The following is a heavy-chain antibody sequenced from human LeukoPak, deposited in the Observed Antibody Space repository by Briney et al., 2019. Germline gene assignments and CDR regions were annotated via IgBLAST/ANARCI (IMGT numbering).Heavy chain of an antibody. CDR3: ANTLRSSSSFDY. CDR2: ISGSGGST. V-gene: IGHV3-23*01. D-gene: IGHD6-6*01. Sequence: PGGSLRLSCAASGFTFSSYAMSWVRQAPGQWLEWVSAISGSGGSTYYADSVKGRFTISRDNSKNTLYLQMNSLRAEDTAVYYCANTLRSSSSFDYWGQGTLVTVSS. J-gene: IGHJ4*02. CDR1: GFTFSSYA.